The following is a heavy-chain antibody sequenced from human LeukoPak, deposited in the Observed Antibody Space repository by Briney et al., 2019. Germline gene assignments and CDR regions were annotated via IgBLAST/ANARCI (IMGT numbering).Heavy chain of an antibody. CDR1: GFTFSSYR. CDR2: ISSSSSYI. CDR3: ARGLGVPDAFDI. Sequence: PGGSLRLSCAASGFTFSSYRMNWVCQAPGKGLEWVSSISSSSSYIYSADSMKGRFTISRDNAKNSLYLQMNSLRAEDTAVYYCARGLGVPDAFDIWGQGTMVTVSS. V-gene: IGHV3-21*01. D-gene: IGHD1-26*01. J-gene: IGHJ3*02.